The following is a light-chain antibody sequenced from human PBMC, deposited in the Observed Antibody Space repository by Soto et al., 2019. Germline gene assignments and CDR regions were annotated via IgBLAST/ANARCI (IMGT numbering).Light chain of an antibody. J-gene: IGLJ2*01. CDR3: SSYTSTTTPVV. CDR1: SSDVGGYNY. CDR2: DVS. V-gene: IGLV2-14*03. Sequence: QSALTQPASVSGSPGQSIAISCIGTSSDVGGYNYVSWYQHHPGKAPKLMIYDVSNRPPGVSDRFSGSKSGDTASLTISGLQAEDEADYYCSSYTSTTTPVVFGGGTKVTVL.